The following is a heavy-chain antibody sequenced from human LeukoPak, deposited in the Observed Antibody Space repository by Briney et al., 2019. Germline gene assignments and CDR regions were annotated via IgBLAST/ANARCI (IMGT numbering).Heavy chain of an antibody. CDR3: AKVPLYAFWSGYDY. CDR1: GFTFSTYA. D-gene: IGHD3-3*01. J-gene: IGHJ4*02. CDR2: INDSGGTT. Sequence: GGSLRLSCAASGFTFSTYAMIWVRQAPGKGLDWVSAINDSGGTTYYADSVKGRFTISRDNSKNTLYLQMNSLRAEDTAVYYCAKVPLYAFWSGYDYWGQGTLITVSS. V-gene: IGHV3-23*01.